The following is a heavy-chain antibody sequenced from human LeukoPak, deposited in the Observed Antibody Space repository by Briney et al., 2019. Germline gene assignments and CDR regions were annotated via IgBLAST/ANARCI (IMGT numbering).Heavy chain of an antibody. CDR3: ARAHYDFWKVDY. J-gene: IGHJ4*02. CDR2: IIPIFGTA. CDR1: GGTFSSYA. Sequence: ASVKVSCKASGGTFSSYAISWVRQAPGQGLEWMGGIIPIFGTANYAQKFQGRVTITADKSTSTAYMELSSLRSEDTAVYYCARAHYDFWKVDYWGQGTLVTVSS. V-gene: IGHV1-69*06. D-gene: IGHD3-3*01.